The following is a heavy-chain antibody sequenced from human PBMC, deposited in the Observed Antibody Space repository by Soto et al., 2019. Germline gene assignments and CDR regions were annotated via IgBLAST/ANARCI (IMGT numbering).Heavy chain of an antibody. CDR3: ATGRVLYGSEY. J-gene: IGHJ4*02. V-gene: IGHV4-59*03. CDR1: VASIGSYY. Sequence: QVQVQESAPGLVKPSETLSLTCTVPVASIGSYYWCWIRQPPGRGLQWFGYIYHTESTTYNYNPSLKGPVTISLDTSKDQFSLQLTSVPAADTAVYSGATGRVLYGSEYWGQGTLVTVSS. CDR2: IYHTESTTY. D-gene: IGHD3-10*01.